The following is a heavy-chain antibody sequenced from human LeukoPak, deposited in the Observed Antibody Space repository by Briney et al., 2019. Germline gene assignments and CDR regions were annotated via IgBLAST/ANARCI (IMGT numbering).Heavy chain of an antibody. CDR1: GGSFSGYY. CDR2: INHSGST. CDR3: ARHTAEWELFDY. V-gene: IGHV4-34*01. J-gene: IGHJ4*02. D-gene: IGHD1-26*01. Sequence: SETLSLTCAVYGGSFSGYYWSWIRQPPGKGLEWIGEINHSGSTNYNPSLKGRVTISVDTSKNQFSLKLSSVTAADTAVYCCARHTAEWELFDYWGQGTLVTVSS.